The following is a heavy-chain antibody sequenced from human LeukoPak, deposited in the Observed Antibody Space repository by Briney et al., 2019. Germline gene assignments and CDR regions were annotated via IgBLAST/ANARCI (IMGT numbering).Heavy chain of an antibody. J-gene: IGHJ5*02. CDR3: ASEAVEMATTPNWFDP. D-gene: IGHD5-24*01. Sequence: SETLSLTCAVYGGSFSGYWSWLRQPPGKGLEWIGEINHSGSTNYNPSLKSRVTISVDTSKNQFSLKLSSVTAADTAVYYCASEAVEMATTPNWFDPWGQGTLVTVSS. CDR2: INHSGST. CDR1: GGSFSGY. V-gene: IGHV4-34*01.